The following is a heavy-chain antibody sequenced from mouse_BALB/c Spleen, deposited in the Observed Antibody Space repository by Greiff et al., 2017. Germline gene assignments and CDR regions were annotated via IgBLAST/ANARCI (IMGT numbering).Heavy chain of an antibody. CDR3: AREWDYDVPYAMDY. J-gene: IGHJ4*01. CDR2: ISYDGSN. D-gene: IGHD2-4*01. V-gene: IGHV3-6*02. CDR1: GYSITSGYY. Sequence: EVQLQQSGPGLVKPSQSLSLTCSATGYSITSGYYWNWIRQFPGNKLEWMGYISYDGSNNYNPSLKNRISITRDTSKNQFFLKLNSVTTEDTATYYCAREWDYDVPYAMDYWGQGTSVTVSS.